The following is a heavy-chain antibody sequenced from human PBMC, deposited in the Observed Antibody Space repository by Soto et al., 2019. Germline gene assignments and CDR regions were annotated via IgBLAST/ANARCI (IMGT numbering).Heavy chain of an antibody. J-gene: IGHJ4*01. CDR2: LRSKSDRGAT. Sequence: GGSLRLSCAASDFTFGDTPMHCVRQAPGKGRECVGRLRSKSDRGATDFAAAVGGRFTISRDASTNTLNLQMDNLKIEDKAVYYCMAGRNTRGAKTLDYWGQG. CDR1: DFTFGDTP. CDR3: MAGRNTRGAKTLDY. V-gene: IGHV3-15*01. D-gene: IGHD6-19*01.